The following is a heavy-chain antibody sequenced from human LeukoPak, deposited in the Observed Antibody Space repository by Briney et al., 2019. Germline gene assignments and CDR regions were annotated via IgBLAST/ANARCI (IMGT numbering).Heavy chain of an antibody. CDR1: GSTFSSYS. Sequence: GGSLRLSCAASGSTFSSYSMNWVRQAPGKGLERVSYISSGSSTIYYADSVKGRFTISRDNAKNSLYLQMNSLRDEDTAVYYCARDIVGATNEPDYWGQGTLVTVSS. D-gene: IGHD1-26*01. J-gene: IGHJ4*02. CDR2: ISSGSSTI. V-gene: IGHV3-48*02. CDR3: ARDIVGATNEPDY.